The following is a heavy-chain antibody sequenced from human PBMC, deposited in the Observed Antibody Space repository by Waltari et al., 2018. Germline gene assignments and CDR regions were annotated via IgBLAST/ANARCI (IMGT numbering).Heavy chain of an antibody. CDR2: INPTSGGT. D-gene: IGHD1-26*01. V-gene: IGHV1-2*06. J-gene: IGHJ3*02. CDR1: GYTFTGYY. Sequence: QVQLVQSGAEVKKPGASVKVSCKASGYTFTGYYMHWVRQAPGQGLEWMGRINPTSGGTNYAQKFQGRVTMTRDTSISTAYMELSRLRSDDTAVYYCASIVGATSAFDIWGQGTMVTVSS. CDR3: ASIVGATSAFDI.